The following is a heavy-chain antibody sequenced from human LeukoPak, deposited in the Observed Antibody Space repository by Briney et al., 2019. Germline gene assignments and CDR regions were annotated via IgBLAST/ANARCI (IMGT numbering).Heavy chain of an antibody. Sequence: GGSLRLSCAVSRFTFSTYAMSWVRQAPGQGLEWVSAISANGADKYYADSVKGRFTISRDNSKNTLFLQMTSLRVEDTAVYYCARRFCSGGSCYWGHFDSWGQGTLVTVSP. CDR1: RFTFSTYA. V-gene: IGHV3-23*01. CDR2: ISANGADK. D-gene: IGHD2-15*01. J-gene: IGHJ4*02. CDR3: ARRFCSGGSCYWGHFDS.